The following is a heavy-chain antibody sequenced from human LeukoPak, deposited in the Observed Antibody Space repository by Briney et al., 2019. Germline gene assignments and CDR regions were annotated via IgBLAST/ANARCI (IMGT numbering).Heavy chain of an antibody. J-gene: IGHJ3*02. Sequence: GASVKVSCKASGYTFTGYYMHWVRQAPGQGLEWMGWINPNSGGANYAQKFQGRVTMTRDTSISTAYMELRSLRSDDTAVYYCARLDDFWSGYYAFDIWGQGTMVTVSS. CDR1: GYTFTGYY. D-gene: IGHD3-3*01. CDR3: ARLDDFWSGYYAFDI. CDR2: INPNSGGA. V-gene: IGHV1-2*02.